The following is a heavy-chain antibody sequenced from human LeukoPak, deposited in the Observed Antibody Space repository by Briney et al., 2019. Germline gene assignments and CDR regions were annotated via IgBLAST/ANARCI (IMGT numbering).Heavy chain of an antibody. J-gene: IGHJ4*02. CDR1: GGSISSGSYY. CDR2: IYTSGST. V-gene: IGHV4-61*02. Sequence: SETLSLTCTVSGGSISSGSYYWSWIRQPAGKGLEWIGRIYTSGSTNYNPSLKSRVTMSVDTSKNQFSLKLSSVTAADTAVYYCARDSYYGSGRRYYFDYWGQGTLVTVSS. D-gene: IGHD3-10*01. CDR3: ARDSYYGSGRRYYFDY.